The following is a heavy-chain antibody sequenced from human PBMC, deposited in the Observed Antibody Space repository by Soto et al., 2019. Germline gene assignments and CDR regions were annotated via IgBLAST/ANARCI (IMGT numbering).Heavy chain of an antibody. V-gene: IGHV3-30-3*01. D-gene: IGHD3-10*01. CDR2: ILHDGNNK. Sequence: QVQLVESGGGVVQLGRSLSLSCAASGFPISNYIMHWVRQAPGRGRGWVAMILHDGNNKYYADSVKGRFTISRDNSKNTLYLQMNSLRTEDTAMYYCARDDEDGSYCDLGYWGQGTLVTVSS. CDR1: GFPISNYI. CDR3: ARDDEDGSYCDLGY. J-gene: IGHJ4*02.